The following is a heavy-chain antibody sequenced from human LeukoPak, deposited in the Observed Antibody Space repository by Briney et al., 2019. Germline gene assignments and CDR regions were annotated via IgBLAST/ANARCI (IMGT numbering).Heavy chain of an antibody. Sequence: SQSLSLTCAISGDSVSSNSAAWNWFRQSPSRGLEWLGRTYYYSNLYYDYSGLVKSPITIYPDTPTNQFSLQLNFVTPEDTAVYYCARRRYSGYEGYFDKWGQGTLVTVSS. J-gene: IGHJ4*02. CDR2: TYYYSNLYY. V-gene: IGHV6-1*01. D-gene: IGHD5-12*01. CDR3: ARRRYSGYEGYFDK. CDR1: GDSVSSNSAA.